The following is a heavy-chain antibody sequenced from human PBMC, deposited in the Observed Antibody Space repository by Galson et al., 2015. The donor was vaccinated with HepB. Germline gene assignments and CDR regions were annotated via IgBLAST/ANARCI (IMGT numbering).Heavy chain of an antibody. Sequence: SVKVSCKASGYTFTSYAMHWVRQAPGQRLEWMGWINAGNGNTKYSQKFQGRVTITRDTSASTAYMELSSLRSEDTAVYYCARAPRDCSSTSCSYYYYYGMDVWGQGTTVTVSS. V-gene: IGHV1-3*01. D-gene: IGHD2-2*01. CDR2: INAGNGNT. CDR1: GYTFTSYA. J-gene: IGHJ6*02. CDR3: ARAPRDCSSTSCSYYYYYGMDV.